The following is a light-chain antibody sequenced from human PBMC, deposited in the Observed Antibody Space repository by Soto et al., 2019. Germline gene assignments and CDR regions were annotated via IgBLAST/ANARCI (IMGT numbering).Light chain of an antibody. CDR2: GAS. Sequence: EIVLTQSPGTLSLSPGDRATLSCRASQSVHSNYLAWYQQKRGQAPRLRIYGASSRATGIPERFSGSASGTDFSLTISRLEPEDFAVYCCQQYGSPPWTFGQGTKVEF. V-gene: IGKV3-20*01. J-gene: IGKJ1*01. CDR3: QQYGSPPWT. CDR1: QSVHSNY.